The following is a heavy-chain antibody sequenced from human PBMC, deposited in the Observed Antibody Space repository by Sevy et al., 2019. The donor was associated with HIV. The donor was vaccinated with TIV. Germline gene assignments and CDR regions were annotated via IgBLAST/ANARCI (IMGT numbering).Heavy chain of an antibody. CDR2: INGRGGST. J-gene: IGHJ4*02. Sequence: GGSLRLSCVVSGYSFSSYAISWVRQAPGKGLEWVSTINGRGGSTYYADSVKGRFTISRDNPKNTLFLQMINLRVDDTAIYYCARPSPRIAAAASAFYDYWGQGTLVTVSS. D-gene: IGHD6-25*01. CDR1: GYSFSSYA. V-gene: IGHV3-23*01. CDR3: ARPSPRIAAAASAFYDY.